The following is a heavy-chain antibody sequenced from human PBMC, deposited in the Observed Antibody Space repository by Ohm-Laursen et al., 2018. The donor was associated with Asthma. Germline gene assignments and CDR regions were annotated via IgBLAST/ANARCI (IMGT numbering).Heavy chain of an antibody. D-gene: IGHD7-27*01. CDR2: ISGSRSNT. J-gene: IGHJ4*02. CDR3: AAWGSENF. CDR1: GFTVSPYD. V-gene: IGHV3-21*01. Sequence: SLRLSCAASGFTVSPYDMNWVRQAPGKGLEWVSSISGSRSNTFYSDSVKGRFTISRDNAKDSLSLQMNSLRVEDTAVYYCAAWGSENFWGQGTLVTVS.